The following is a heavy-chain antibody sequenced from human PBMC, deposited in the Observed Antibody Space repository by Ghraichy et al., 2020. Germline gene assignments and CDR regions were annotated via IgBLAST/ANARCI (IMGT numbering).Heavy chain of an antibody. V-gene: IGHV3-23*01. J-gene: IGHJ3*02. CDR2: ISGSGGST. Sequence: ETLSLTCAASGFTFSSYAMSWVRQAPGKGLEWVSAISGSGGSTYYADSVKGRFTISRDNSKNTLYLQMNSLRAEDTAVYYCAKGRRVLDIWGQGTMVTVSS. D-gene: IGHD2-8*01. CDR1: GFTFSSYA. CDR3: AKGRRVLDI.